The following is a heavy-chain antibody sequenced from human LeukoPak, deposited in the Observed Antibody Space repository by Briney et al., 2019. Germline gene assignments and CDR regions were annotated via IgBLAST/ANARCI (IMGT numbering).Heavy chain of an antibody. CDR1: GGSISSYY. CDR3: AGQYCSGGSCQLDY. V-gene: IGHV4-59*01. D-gene: IGHD2-15*01. CDR2: IYYSGST. Sequence: SETLSLTCTVSGGSISSYYWSWIWQPPGKGLEWIGYIYYSGSTNYNPSLKSRVTISVDTSKNQFSLKLSSVTAADTAVYYCAGQYCSGGSCQLDYWGQGTLVTVSS. J-gene: IGHJ4*02.